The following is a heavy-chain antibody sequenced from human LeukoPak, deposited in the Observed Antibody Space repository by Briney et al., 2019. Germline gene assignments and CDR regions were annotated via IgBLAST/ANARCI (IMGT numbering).Heavy chain of an antibody. J-gene: IGHJ4*02. V-gene: IGHV3-11*06. D-gene: IGHD6-13*01. CDR3: ARESVGPASSWDN. Sequence: PGGSLRLSCAASGFTFSDYYMSWIRQAPGKGLEWVSYISSSSSYTNYADSVKGRFTISRDNAKNSLYLQMNSLRAEDTAVYYFARESVGPASSWDNWGPGTLVTVSS. CDR2: ISSSSSYT. CDR1: GFTFSDYY.